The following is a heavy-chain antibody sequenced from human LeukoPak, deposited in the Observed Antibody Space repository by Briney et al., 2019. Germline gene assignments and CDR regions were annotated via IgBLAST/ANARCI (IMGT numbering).Heavy chain of an antibody. CDR2: IYYSGST. J-gene: IGHJ4*02. CDR3: ARDWSYPGIAAAGTDPDFDY. D-gene: IGHD6-13*01. V-gene: IGHV4-59*01. Sequence: KPSETLSLTCTVSGGSISSYYWSWIRQPPGKGLEWIGYIYYSGSTNYNPSLKSRVTISVDTSKNQFSLKLSSVTAADTAVYYCARDWSYPGIAAAGTDPDFDYWGQGTLVTVSS. CDR1: GGSISSYY.